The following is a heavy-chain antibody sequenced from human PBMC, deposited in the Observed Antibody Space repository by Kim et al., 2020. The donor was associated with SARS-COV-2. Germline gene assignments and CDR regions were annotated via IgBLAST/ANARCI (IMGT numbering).Heavy chain of an antibody. J-gene: IGHJ4*02. V-gene: IGHV5-51*01. CDR3: ARQDGYIDY. Sequence: ETRYSPSFQGKVTIAADKSINTAYLQLSSLKAADTAMYYCARQDGYIDYWGQGTLVTVSS. CDR2: ET.